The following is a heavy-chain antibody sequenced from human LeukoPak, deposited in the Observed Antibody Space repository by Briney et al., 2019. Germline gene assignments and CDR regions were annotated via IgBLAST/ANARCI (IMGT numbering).Heavy chain of an antibody. CDR2: IYSGGST. CDR1: GFTFSNAW. J-gene: IGHJ4*02. CDR3: ARGNDYYDSSGYYPLRYFDY. V-gene: IGHV3-53*01. Sequence: GGSLRLSCAASGFTFSNAWMSWVRQAPGKGLEWVSVIYSGGSTYYADSVKGRFTISRDNSKNTLYLQMNSLRAEDTAVYYCARGNDYYDSSGYYPLRYFDYWGQGTLVTVSS. D-gene: IGHD3-22*01.